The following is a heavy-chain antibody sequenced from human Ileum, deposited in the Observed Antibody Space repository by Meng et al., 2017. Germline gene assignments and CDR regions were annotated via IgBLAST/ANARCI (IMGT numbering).Heavy chain of an antibody. CDR2: TYYRSTWYY. D-gene: IGHD6-19*01. CDR3: ARENSGWFF. J-gene: IGHJ4*02. V-gene: IGHV6-1*01. CDR1: GDSVSSPTAA. Sequence: HVLLQPSCTGLETPSHTLSLTCVLSGDSVSSPTAAWHWFRQSPSRGLEWLGRTYYRSTWYYEYAVSVKRRISVNPDTSKTQFSLQLTSVTPEDTAVYFCARENSGWFFWGQGALVTVSS.